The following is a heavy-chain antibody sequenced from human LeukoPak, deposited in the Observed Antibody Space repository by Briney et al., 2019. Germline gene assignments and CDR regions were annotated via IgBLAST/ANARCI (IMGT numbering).Heavy chain of an antibody. Sequence: GGSLRLSCAASGFSFTNFWMSWVRQAPGKGLEWVSSISSRSTYIYYADSVKGRFTISRDNAKNSLYLQMNSLRAEDTAVYYCARGVYNFDYWGQGTLVTVSS. V-gene: IGHV3-21*01. CDR2: ISSRSTYI. D-gene: IGHD3-10*01. J-gene: IGHJ4*02. CDR1: GFSFTNFW. CDR3: ARGVYNFDY.